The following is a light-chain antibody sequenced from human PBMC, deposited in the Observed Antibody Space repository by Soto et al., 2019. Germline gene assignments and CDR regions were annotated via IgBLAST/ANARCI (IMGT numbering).Light chain of an antibody. CDR3: QQSYSTPET. J-gene: IGKJ1*01. Sequence: DIQMTQSPSSLSASVRDRVTITCRASQSISSYLNWYQQKPGKAPKLLIYAASSLQSGVPARCSGSGSGTDFTLTISSLQPEDFATYYCQQSYSTPETFGLGTKVEIK. CDR1: QSISSY. CDR2: AAS. V-gene: IGKV1-39*01.